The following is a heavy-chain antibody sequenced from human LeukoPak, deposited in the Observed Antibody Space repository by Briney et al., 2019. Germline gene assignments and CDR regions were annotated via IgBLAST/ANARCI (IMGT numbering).Heavy chain of an antibody. CDR2: ISRSSSYI. V-gene: IGHV3-21*01. Sequence: PGGSLRLSCAASGFTFSSYSMNWVRQAPGKGLEWVSSISRSSSYIYYADSVKGRFTISRDNAKDSLYLQMNSLRAEDTAVYYCARTTGSSPNFDYWGQGTLVTVSS. CDR1: GFTFSSYS. J-gene: IGHJ4*02. CDR3: ARTTGSSPNFDY. D-gene: IGHD6-6*01.